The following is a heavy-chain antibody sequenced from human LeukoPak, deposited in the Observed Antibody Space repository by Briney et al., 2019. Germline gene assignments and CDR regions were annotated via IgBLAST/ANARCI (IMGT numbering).Heavy chain of an antibody. J-gene: IGHJ4*02. D-gene: IGHD2-2*02. Sequence: ASVKVSCKASGYTFTSYAMHWVRQAPGQRLEWMGWINAGNGNTKYSQKFQGRVTITRDTSASTAYMELSSLRSEDTAVYYCARDRNVLRYCSSTSCYSALDYWGQGTLVTVSS. CDR1: GYTFTSYA. V-gene: IGHV1-3*01. CDR3: ARDRNVLRYCSSTSCYSALDY. CDR2: INAGNGNT.